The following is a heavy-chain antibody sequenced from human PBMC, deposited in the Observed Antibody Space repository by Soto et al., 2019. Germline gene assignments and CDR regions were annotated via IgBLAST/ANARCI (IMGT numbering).Heavy chain of an antibody. D-gene: IGHD2-15*01. Sequence: PSETLSLTCTVSGGCIANNNYFWGWVRQPPGKGLEWIGSAADSGGTYKNPSLKSRVTVSVDTSKNQFSLKLTSVTAADTAVYYCAKVVVGATSHSDFDSWGQGTLVTVSS. CDR2: AADSGGT. CDR1: GGCIANNNYF. CDR3: AKVVVGATSHSDFDS. V-gene: IGHV4-39*01. J-gene: IGHJ4*02.